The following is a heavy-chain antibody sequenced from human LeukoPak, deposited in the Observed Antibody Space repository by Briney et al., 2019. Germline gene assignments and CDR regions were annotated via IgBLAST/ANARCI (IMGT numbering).Heavy chain of an antibody. J-gene: IGHJ4*02. CDR3: ASRYSTGLHFDF. D-gene: IGHD2-8*02. Sequence: SETLSLTCTVSGGSISSYYWSWIRQPPGKGLEWIGRIYSSGSTNYNPSLKCRVTISVDTSRNQFSLRLNSITAADTAVYYCASRYSTGLHFDFWGQGTLVPVSS. CDR2: IYSSGST. CDR1: GGSISSYY. V-gene: IGHV4-4*07.